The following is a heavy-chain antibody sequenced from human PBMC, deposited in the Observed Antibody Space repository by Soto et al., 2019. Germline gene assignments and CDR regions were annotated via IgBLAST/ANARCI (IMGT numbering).Heavy chain of an antibody. V-gene: IGHV4-30-4*01. CDR3: ASHGYCSSTSCYAGGGWFDP. J-gene: IGHJ5*02. D-gene: IGHD2-2*03. CDR2: IYYSGST. Sequence: QVQLQESGPGLVKPSQTLSLTCTVSGGSISSGDYYWSWIRQPPGKCLEWIGYIYYSGSTYYNPSLKGRVTISVDTSKDQISLKLSSVTAADTAVYYCASHGYCSSTSCYAGGGWFDPWGQGTLVTVSS. CDR1: GGSISSGDYY.